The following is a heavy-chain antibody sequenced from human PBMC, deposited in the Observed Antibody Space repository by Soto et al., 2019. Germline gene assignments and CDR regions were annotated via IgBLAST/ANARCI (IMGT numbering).Heavy chain of an antibody. CDR1: GFTFSNYV. V-gene: IGHV3-33*01. J-gene: IGHJ6*03. Sequence: QVQLVESGGGVVQPGRSLRLSCAASGFTFSNYVMHWVRQAPGEGLEWVAVIWYDGSNKYYADSVKGRFTISRDNSKNALYLQMNGLRAEDTAVYYCARGSLTGRSDYYYMDVWGKGTTVTVSS. D-gene: IGHD3-9*01. CDR2: IWYDGSNK. CDR3: ARGSLTGRSDYYYMDV.